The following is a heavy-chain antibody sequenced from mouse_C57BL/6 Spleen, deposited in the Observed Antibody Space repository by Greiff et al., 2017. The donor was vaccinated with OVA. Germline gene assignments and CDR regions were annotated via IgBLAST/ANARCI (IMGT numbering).Heavy chain of an antibody. CDR1: GFTFSDYG. CDR3: ARGWGYYGRSPGFAY. Sequence: EVQLVESGGGFVKPGGSLKLSCAASGFTFSDYGMHWVRQAPEKGLVWVAYISSGSSTINYADTVKGRFTIARDNAKNTQFLQMTSLRSEDTAMYYCARGWGYYGRSPGFAYWGQGTLVTVAA. J-gene: IGHJ3*01. CDR2: ISSGSSTI. V-gene: IGHV5-17*01. D-gene: IGHD1-1*01.